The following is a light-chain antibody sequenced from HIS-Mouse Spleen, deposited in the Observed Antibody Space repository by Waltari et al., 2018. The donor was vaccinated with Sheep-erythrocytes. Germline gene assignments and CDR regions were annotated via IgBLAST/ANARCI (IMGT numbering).Light chain of an antibody. Sequence: QSALTQPASVSGSPGQAITISCTGTSRDVGSYNLVSWYQQHPGKAPKLMTYEGSNRPSGVSNRFSGSKSGNTASLTISGLQAEDEADYYCCSYAGSSTPWVFGGGTKLTVL. CDR3: CSYAGSSTPWV. V-gene: IGLV2-23*01. J-gene: IGLJ3*02. CDR2: EGS. CDR1: SRDVGSYNL.